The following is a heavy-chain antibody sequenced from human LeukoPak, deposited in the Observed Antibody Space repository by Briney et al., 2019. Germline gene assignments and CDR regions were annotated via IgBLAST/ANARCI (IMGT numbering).Heavy chain of an antibody. J-gene: IGHJ3*02. CDR3: ARRDSSGYSLYAFDI. V-gene: IGHV4-59*08. CDR1: GGSIRTYS. Sequence: SETLSLTCNVSGGSIRTYSWSWMRQPPGKGLEWVGHFYYSANTDYNPSLKSRVTFSVDTSKNQFSLRLSSVTAADTAVYYCARRDSSGYSLYAFDIWGQGTMVTVSS. CDR2: FYYSANT. D-gene: IGHD3-22*01.